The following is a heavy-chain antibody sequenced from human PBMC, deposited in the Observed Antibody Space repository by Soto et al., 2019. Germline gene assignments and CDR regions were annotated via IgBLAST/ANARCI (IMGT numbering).Heavy chain of an antibody. V-gene: IGHV1-18*01. Sequence: QVQLVQSGPEVKKPGASVKVSCKGSGYTFSNYGVTWVRQAPGQGLERLGWVSAYNRNTDYAQKFEDRATMTSDTSPNTAYLELRGLTPDDTAVYYCARERRWEPLLYWGQGTL. J-gene: IGHJ4*02. D-gene: IGHD1-26*01. CDR3: ARERRWEPLLY. CDR2: VSAYNRNT. CDR1: GYTFSNYG.